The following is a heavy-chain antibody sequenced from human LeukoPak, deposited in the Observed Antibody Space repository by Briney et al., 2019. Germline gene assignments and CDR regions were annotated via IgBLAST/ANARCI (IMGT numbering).Heavy chain of an antibody. CDR3: ARDRSKWELLTPHDAFDI. J-gene: IGHJ3*02. CDR2: INPNSGGT. V-gene: IGHV1-2*02. CDR1: GYTFTGYY. D-gene: IGHD1-26*01. Sequence: ASVKVSFKASGYTFTGYYMHWVRQAPGQGLEWVGWINPNSGGTNYAQKFQGRVTMTRDTSISTAYMELSRLRSDDTAVYYCARDRSKWELLTPHDAFDIWGQGTMVTVSS.